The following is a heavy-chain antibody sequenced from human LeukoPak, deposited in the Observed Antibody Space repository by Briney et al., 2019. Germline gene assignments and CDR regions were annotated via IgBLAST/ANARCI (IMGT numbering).Heavy chain of an antibody. Sequence: ASVKVSCKASGYTFTSYGISWVRQAPGQGLEWMGWISAYNGNTNYAQKLQGRVTMTTDTSTSTVYMELRSLRSDDTAVYYCARDAYDFWSGYSTVYYYYMDVWGKGTTVTVSS. CDR1: GYTFTSYG. V-gene: IGHV1-18*01. D-gene: IGHD3-3*01. CDR3: ARDAYDFWSGYSTVYYYYMDV. CDR2: ISAYNGNT. J-gene: IGHJ6*03.